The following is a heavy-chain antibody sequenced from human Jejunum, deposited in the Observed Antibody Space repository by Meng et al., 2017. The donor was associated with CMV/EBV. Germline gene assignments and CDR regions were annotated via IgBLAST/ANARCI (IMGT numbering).Heavy chain of an antibody. CDR1: GFTFSNYA. Sequence: GFTFSNYAMHWVRQAPGKGLEWVAIISNDGGSQNYADSVKGRFTISRDNSKNMLYLQMNSLRAEDTAVYYCAKDISRGYAYGYSDYWGQGTLVTVSS. D-gene: IGHD5-18*01. CDR2: ISNDGGSQ. J-gene: IGHJ4*02. CDR3: AKDISRGYAYGYSDY. V-gene: IGHV3-30*04.